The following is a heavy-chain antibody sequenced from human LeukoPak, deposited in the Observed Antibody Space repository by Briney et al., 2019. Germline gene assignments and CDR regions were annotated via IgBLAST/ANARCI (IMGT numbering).Heavy chain of an antibody. Sequence: GRSLRLSCAASGFTFSSYAMHWVRQAPGKGLEWVAVISYDGSNKYYADSVKGRFTISRDNSKNTLYLQMNSLRAEDTAVYYCARDLGVAAAGSFDYWGQGTLVTVSS. CDR1: GFTFSSYA. V-gene: IGHV3-30*01. D-gene: IGHD6-13*01. CDR2: ISYDGSNK. CDR3: ARDLGVAAAGSFDY. J-gene: IGHJ4*02.